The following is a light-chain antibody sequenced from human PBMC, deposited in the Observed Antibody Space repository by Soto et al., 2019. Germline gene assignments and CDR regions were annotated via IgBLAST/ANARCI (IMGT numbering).Light chain of an antibody. J-gene: IGKJ5*01. Sequence: EIVLTQSPGTLSLSPGERATLSCRASQSVSSSYLAWHQQKPGQAPRLLIYDASTRATGIPARFSGSGSGTEFTLTISSLQSEDFAVYYCQQYNNWSFGQGTRLEI. CDR3: QQYNNWS. CDR2: DAS. CDR1: QSVSSSY. V-gene: IGKV3-15*01.